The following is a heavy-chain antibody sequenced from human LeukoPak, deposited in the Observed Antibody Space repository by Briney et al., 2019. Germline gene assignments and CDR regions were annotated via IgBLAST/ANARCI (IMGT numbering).Heavy chain of an antibody. D-gene: IGHD3-10*01. CDR2: IYYSGST. Sequence: PSETLSLICTVSGGSISSYYWSWIRQPPGKGLEWIGYIYYSGSTNYNPSLKSRVTISVDTSKNQFSLKLSSVTAADTAVYYCARAQLLWFGGPYDYWGQGTLVTVSS. CDR1: GGSISSYY. CDR3: ARAQLLWFGGPYDY. V-gene: IGHV4-59*01. J-gene: IGHJ4*02.